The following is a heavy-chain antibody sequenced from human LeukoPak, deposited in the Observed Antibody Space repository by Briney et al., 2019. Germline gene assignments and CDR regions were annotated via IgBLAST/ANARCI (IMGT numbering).Heavy chain of an antibody. D-gene: IGHD2-2*01. Sequence: GGSLRLSCAASEFTFSNYVMNWVRQAPGTGLEYVSAISTDGRGTYYADSVKGRFTISRDNSKNTLYLQMSSLRPEDTAIYYCVKYSNSCYDPWGQGTLVTVSP. CDR2: ISTDGRGT. J-gene: IGHJ5*02. CDR1: EFTFSNYV. V-gene: IGHV3-64D*06. CDR3: VKYSNSCYDP.